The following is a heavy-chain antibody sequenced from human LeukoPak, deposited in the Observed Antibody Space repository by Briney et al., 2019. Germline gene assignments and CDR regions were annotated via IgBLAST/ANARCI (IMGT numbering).Heavy chain of an antibody. CDR2: IYYSGST. CDR1: GGSISSYY. J-gene: IGHJ4*02. Sequence: PSETLSLTCTVSGGSISSYYWSWIRQPPGKGLEWIGYIYYSGSTNYNPSLKSRVTISVDTPKNQFSLKLSSVTAADTAVYYCARLRWELFPSFDYWGQGTLVTVSS. V-gene: IGHV4-59*08. CDR3: ARLRWELFPSFDY. D-gene: IGHD1-26*01.